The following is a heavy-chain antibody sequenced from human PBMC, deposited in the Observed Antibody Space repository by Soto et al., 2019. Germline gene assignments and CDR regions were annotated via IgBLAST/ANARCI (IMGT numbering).Heavy chain of an antibody. CDR2: INHSGST. V-gene: IGHV4-34*01. J-gene: IGHJ4*02. CDR1: GGSFSGYY. CDR3: ARGGLELGFDY. D-gene: IGHD1-7*01. Sequence: PSETLSLTCAVYGGSFSGYYWSWIRQPPGKGLEWIGEINHSGSTNYNPSLKSRVTISVDTSKNQFSLKLSSVTAADTAVYYCARGGLELGFDYWGQGTLVTVSS.